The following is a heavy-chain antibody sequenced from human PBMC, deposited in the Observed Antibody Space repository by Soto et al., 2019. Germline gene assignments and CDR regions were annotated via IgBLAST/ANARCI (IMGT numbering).Heavy chain of an antibody. CDR3: ARDAHSSSWYDNYYYYMDV. CDR1: GGTFSSYT. CDR2: IIPILGIA. Sequence: QVQLVQSGAEVKKPGSSVKVSCKASGGTFSSYTISWVRQAPGQGLEWMGRIIPILGIANYAQKFQGRVTITADKSTSKAYMELRSLRSEDTAVYYCARDAHSSSWYDNYYYYMDVWGKGTTVTVSS. V-gene: IGHV1-69*08. J-gene: IGHJ6*03. D-gene: IGHD6-13*01.